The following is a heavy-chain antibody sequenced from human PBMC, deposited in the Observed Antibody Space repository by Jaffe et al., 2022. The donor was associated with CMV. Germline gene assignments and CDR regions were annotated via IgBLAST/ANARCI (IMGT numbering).Heavy chain of an antibody. D-gene: IGHD2-2*01. J-gene: IGHJ4*02. CDR3: AKEGSGVVVPAAMGLEN. CDR1: GFTFSSYA. Sequence: EVQLLESGGGLVQPGGSLRLSCAASGFTFSSYAMSWVRQAPGKGLEWVSAISGSGGSTYYADSVKGRFTISRDNSKNTLYLQMNSLRAEDTAVYYCAKEGSGVVVPAAMGLENWGQGTLVTVSS. V-gene: IGHV3-23*01. CDR2: ISGSGGST.